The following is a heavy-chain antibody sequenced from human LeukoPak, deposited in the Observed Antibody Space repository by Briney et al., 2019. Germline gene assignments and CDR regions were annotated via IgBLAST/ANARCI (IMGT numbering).Heavy chain of an antibody. V-gene: IGHV3-23*01. CDR3: ASQGRGAFDI. CDR1: GFAFTSFA. CDR2: ISGSGDNT. J-gene: IGHJ3*02. D-gene: IGHD3-10*01. Sequence: GGSLRLSCAASGFAFTSFAMSWVRQAPGKGLEWVSAISGSGDNTYYADSVKGRFNISRDSSKNTLYLQMSSLRVEDTAVYYCASQGRGAFDIWGQGTMVTVSS.